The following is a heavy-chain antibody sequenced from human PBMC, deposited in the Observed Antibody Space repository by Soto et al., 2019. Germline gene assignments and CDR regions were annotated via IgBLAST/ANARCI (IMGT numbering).Heavy chain of an antibody. CDR3: ARRWGEGRVDY. CDR2: IYHSXNT. J-gene: IGHJ4*02. Sequence: XXTLSLTCAVSCGSISSSNWWSWVRQPPGKGLEWIGXIYHSXNTNYNKSLKXXVTLAVDXXRNQFSLKMSPVTAADTAVYYCARRWGEGRVDYWGQGTLVTVSS. CDR1: CGSISSSNW. D-gene: IGHD3-10*01. V-gene: IGHV4-4*02.